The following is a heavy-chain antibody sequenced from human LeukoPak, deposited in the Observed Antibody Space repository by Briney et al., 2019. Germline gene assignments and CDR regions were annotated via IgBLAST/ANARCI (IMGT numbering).Heavy chain of an antibody. V-gene: IGHV3-23*01. D-gene: IGHD3-22*01. CDR1: GFTFSSYA. Sequence: PGGSLRLSCAASGFTFSSYAMNWVRQAPGKGLEWVSGIGGSGGSTYYADSVKGRFTISRGNSKNTMYLQMNSLRAEDTAVYYCAKSDDSSGYYYGIVYWGQGTLVTVSS. CDR3: AKSDDSSGYYYGIVY. J-gene: IGHJ4*02. CDR2: IGGSGGST.